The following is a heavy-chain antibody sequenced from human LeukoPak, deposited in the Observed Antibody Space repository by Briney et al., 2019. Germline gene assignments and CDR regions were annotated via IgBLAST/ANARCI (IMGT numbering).Heavy chain of an antibody. CDR2: IWYDGSNK. CDR3: ARDYYYDSSGSPFDY. D-gene: IGHD3-22*01. CDR1: GFTFSSYG. V-gene: IGHV3-33*01. J-gene: IGHJ4*02. Sequence: GGSLRLSCAASGFTFSSYGMHWVRQAPGKGLEWVAVIWYDGSNKYYADSVKGRFTISRDNSKNTLYLQMNSLRPEDTAVYYCARDYYYDSSGSPFDYWGQGTLVTVSS.